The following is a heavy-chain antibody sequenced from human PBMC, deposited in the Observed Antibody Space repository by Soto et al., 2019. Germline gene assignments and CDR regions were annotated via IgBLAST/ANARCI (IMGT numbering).Heavy chain of an antibody. Sequence: GGSLRLSCAASGFTFSRYSMNWVRQAPGKGLEWVSYISSSSSTIYYADSVKGRFTISRDNAKNSLYLQMNSLRDEDTAVYYCARVYSSGWFSGSIDYWGQGTLVTVSS. V-gene: IGHV3-48*02. D-gene: IGHD6-19*01. CDR3: ARVYSSGWFSGSIDY. CDR2: ISSSSSTI. J-gene: IGHJ4*02. CDR1: GFTFSRYS.